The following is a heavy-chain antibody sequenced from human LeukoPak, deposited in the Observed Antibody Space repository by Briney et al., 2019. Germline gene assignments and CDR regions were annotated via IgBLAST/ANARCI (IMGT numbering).Heavy chain of an antibody. V-gene: IGHV1-8*01. CDR3: ASGDLFYYYFDY. CDR1: GYTFTSYD. D-gene: IGHD3-10*01. J-gene: IGHJ4*02. Sequence: ASVEVSCKASGYTFTSYDINWVRQATGQGLEWMGWMNPNSGNTGYAQKFQGRVTMTRNTSISTAYMELSSLRSEDTAVYYCASGDLFYYYFDYWGQGTLVTVSS. CDR2: MNPNSGNT.